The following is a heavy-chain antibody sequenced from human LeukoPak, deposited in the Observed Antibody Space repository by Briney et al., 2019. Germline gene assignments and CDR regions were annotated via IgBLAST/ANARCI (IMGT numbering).Heavy chain of an antibody. D-gene: IGHD3-22*01. CDR2: IIPIFGTA. V-gene: IGHV1-69*06. Sequence: SVKVSCKASGYTFTSYGISWVRQAPGQGLEWMGGIIPIFGTANYAQKFQGRVTITADKSTSTAYMELSSLRSEDTAVYYCARHLYYDSSGSGGAFDIWGQGTMVTVSS. CDR3: ARHLYYDSSGSGGAFDI. J-gene: IGHJ3*02. CDR1: GYTFTSYG.